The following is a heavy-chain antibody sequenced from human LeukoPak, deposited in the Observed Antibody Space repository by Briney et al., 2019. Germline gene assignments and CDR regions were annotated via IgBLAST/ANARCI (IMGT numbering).Heavy chain of an antibody. CDR1: GGTFSSYA. CDR2: IIPIFGTA. J-gene: IGHJ4*02. D-gene: IGHD3-9*01. V-gene: IGHV1-69*13. CDR3: ARVYYDILTGYYEDY. Sequence: ASVKVSCKASGGTFSSYAISWVRQAPGQGLEWMGGIIPIFGTANYAQKFQGRVTITADESTSTAYMELSSLRSEDTAVYYCARVYYDILTGYYEDYWGQGTLVTVSS.